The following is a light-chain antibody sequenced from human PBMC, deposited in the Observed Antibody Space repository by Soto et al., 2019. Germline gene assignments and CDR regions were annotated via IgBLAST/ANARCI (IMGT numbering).Light chain of an antibody. V-gene: IGLV1-47*01. J-gene: IGLJ3*02. CDR1: SSNIGSNY. CDR2: RNN. CDR3: AAWDDSLSEV. Sequence: QSVLTQPPSASGTPGQRVTISCSGSSSNIGSNYVYWYQQLPGTAPKLLIYRNNQRPSGVPDRFSGSKSGTSASLAISGPRSEDEADYYCAAWDDSLSEVFGGGTKVTVL.